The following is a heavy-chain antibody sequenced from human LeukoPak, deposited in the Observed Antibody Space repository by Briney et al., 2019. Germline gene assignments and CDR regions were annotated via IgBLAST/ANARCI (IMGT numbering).Heavy chain of an antibody. V-gene: IGHV4-4*02. J-gene: IGHJ1*01. Sequence: SGTLSLTCAVSGGSISSTSWYSWVRQPPGKGLEWIGEIYHSGRTNYKASLKSRVTISVDTSKNQFSLKLSSVTAADTAVYYCARADYYDSSGYMGGYFQHWGQGTLVTVSS. CDR2: IYHSGRT. CDR1: GGSISSTSW. CDR3: ARADYYDSSGYMGGYFQH. D-gene: IGHD3-22*01.